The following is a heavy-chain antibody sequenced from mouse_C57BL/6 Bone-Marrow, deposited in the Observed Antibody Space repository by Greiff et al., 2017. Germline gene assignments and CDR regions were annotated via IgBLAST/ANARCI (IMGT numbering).Heavy chain of an antibody. CDR3: TNYYGSSYPYYFDY. CDR1: GYKFTDYE. Sequence: QVQLQQSGAELVRPGASVTLSCTASGYKFTDYEMHWVKQTPVHGLEWIGAIDPETGGTAYNPKFKGKAILTADKSSSTAYMALRSLTSVNSAVYDCTNYYGSSYPYYFDYWGKGTTLTVSS. V-gene: IGHV1-15*01. CDR2: IDPETGGT. D-gene: IGHD1-1*01. J-gene: IGHJ2*01.